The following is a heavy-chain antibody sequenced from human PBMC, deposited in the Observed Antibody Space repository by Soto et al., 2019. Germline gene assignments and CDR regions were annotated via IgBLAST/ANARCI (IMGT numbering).Heavy chain of an antibody. CDR3: ARPRPYGSGSYRYGFDI. CDR2: IYYSGTT. Sequence: SETLSLTCTVSGGSISSSSYYWGWIRQPPGMGLEWIGTIYYSGTTYYNPSLKSRLTISLDTSKNQFSLKLSSVTAADTAMYYCARPRPYGSGSYRYGFDIWGQGTMVTVSS. D-gene: IGHD3-10*01. CDR1: GGSISSSSYY. V-gene: IGHV4-39*01. J-gene: IGHJ3*02.